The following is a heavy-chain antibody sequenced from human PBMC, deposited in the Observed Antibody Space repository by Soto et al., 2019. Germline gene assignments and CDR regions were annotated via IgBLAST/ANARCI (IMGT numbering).Heavy chain of an antibody. CDR2: VSRDGSQQ. CDR1: GFAFSSFA. CDR3: AREPLGGWNTSGWFAGSSGGPFDY. D-gene: IGHD6-19*01. Sequence: QVHLVQSGGGVVQPGRSLRLSCSASGFAFSSFALNWVRQAPGKRLEWVAVVSRDGSQQSYADSVRGRFSISRDKSKKPRYPQMNIQRAGDTAVYYCAREPLGGWNTSGWFAGSSGGPFDYWGQGTLVTVSS. V-gene: IGHV3-30-3*01. J-gene: IGHJ4*02.